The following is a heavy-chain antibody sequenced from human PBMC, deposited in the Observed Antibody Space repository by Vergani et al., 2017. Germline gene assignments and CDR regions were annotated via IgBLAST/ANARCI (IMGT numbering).Heavy chain of an antibody. D-gene: IGHD6-13*01. J-gene: IGHJ4*02. Sequence: QVQLVESGGGVVQPGRSLRLSCAASGFTFSSYGMHWVRQAPGKGLEWVAVISYDGSNKYYADSVKGRFTISRDNSKNTLYLQMNSQRAEDTAVYYCAKDEDSSSWYVGDYWGQGTLVTVSS. CDR1: GFTFSSYG. CDR2: ISYDGSNK. V-gene: IGHV3-30*18. CDR3: AKDEDSSSWYVGDY.